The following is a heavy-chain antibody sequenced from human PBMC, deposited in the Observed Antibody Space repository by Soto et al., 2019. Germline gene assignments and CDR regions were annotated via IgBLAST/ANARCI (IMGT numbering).Heavy chain of an antibody. CDR3: ARDLDEDGMDV. J-gene: IGHJ6*02. CDR2: ISYDGSNK. Sequence: SGGSLRLSCASSGFTFSSYAMHWVRQAPGKGLEWVAVISYDGSNKYYADSVKGRFTISRDNSKNTLYLQMNSLRAEDTAVYYCARDLDEDGMDVWGQGTTVTVSS. V-gene: IGHV3-30-3*01. CDR1: GFTFSSYA.